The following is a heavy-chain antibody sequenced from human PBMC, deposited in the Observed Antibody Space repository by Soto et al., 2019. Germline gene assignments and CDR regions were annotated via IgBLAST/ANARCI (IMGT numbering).Heavy chain of an antibody. CDR2: IIPILGIA. V-gene: IGHV1-69*04. CDR3: AREMDIVVVPAAIGLTKDLENWFDP. J-gene: IGHJ5*02. Sequence: SVKVSCKASGGTFSSYTISWVRQAPGQGLEWMGRIIPILGIANYAQKFQGRVTITADKSTSTAYMELSSLRSEDTAVYYCAREMDIVVVPAAIGLTKDLENWFDPWGQGTLVTVSS. CDR1: GGTFSSYT. D-gene: IGHD2-2*03.